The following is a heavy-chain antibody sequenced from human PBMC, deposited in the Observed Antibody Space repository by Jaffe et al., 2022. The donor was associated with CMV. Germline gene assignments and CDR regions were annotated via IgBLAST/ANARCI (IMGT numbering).Heavy chain of an antibody. V-gene: IGHV3-73*02. CDR2: IRSKANSYAT. CDR1: GFTFSGSA. CDR3: TSSMTTVTTFDY. J-gene: IGHJ4*02. D-gene: IGHD4-17*01. Sequence: EVQLVESGGGLVQPGGSLKLSCAASGFTFSGSAMHWVRQASGKGLEWVGRIRSKANSYATAYAASVKGRFTISRDDSKNTAYLQMNSLKTEDTAVYYCTSSMTTVTTFDYWGQGTLVTVSS.